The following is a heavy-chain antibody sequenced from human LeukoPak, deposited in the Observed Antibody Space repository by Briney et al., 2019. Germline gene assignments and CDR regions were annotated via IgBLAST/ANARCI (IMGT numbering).Heavy chain of an antibody. J-gene: IGHJ4*02. Sequence: PSETLSLTCAVYGGSFSGYYWSWIRQPPGKRLEWIGEINHSGSTNCNPSLKSRVTISVDTSKNQFSLKLSSVTAADTAVYYCARGDGRDGYKGRLEYWGQGNLVTVSS. CDR2: INHSGST. CDR3: ARGDGRDGYKGRLEY. V-gene: IGHV4-34*01. CDR1: GGSFSGYY. D-gene: IGHD5-24*01.